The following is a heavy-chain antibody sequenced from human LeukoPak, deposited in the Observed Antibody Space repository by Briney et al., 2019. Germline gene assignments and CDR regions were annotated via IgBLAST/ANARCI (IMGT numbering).Heavy chain of an antibody. CDR2: IYQDESEK. CDR1: GFTFSTYW. CDR3: ARTTRFYGDYGWYFDL. Sequence: PGGSLRLSCVASGFTFSTYWMSWVRQAPGKGLEWVANIYQDESEKYYVDSVKGRFTVSRDNAKNSLYLQMNSLRAEDTAVYYCARTTRFYGDYGWYFDLWGRGTPVTVSS. J-gene: IGHJ2*01. V-gene: IGHV3-7*01. D-gene: IGHD4-17*01.